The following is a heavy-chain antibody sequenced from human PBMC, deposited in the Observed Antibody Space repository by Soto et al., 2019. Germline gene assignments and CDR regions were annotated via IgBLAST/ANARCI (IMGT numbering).Heavy chain of an antibody. Sequence: QVQLVQSGPEVKMPGASVKVSCKTSGYIFTAYGLAWLRQAPGQRPAWMGWVSTNDDRTNYAQKFQGRVTMTTARSTTTTSMELRSLRPDDTAVYYCARELNTESSAYCSFAFWGQGTLVTVSS. J-gene: IGHJ4*02. CDR1: GYIFTAYG. V-gene: IGHV1-18*01. CDR2: VSTNDDRT. CDR3: ARELNTESSAYCSFAF. D-gene: IGHD3-22*01.